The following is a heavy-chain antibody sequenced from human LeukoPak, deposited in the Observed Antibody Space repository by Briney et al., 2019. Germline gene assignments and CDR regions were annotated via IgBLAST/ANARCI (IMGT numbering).Heavy chain of an antibody. CDR3: ARDRQWELPYYFDY. CDR1: GFTFSSYA. J-gene: IGHJ4*02. CDR2: ISYDGSNK. D-gene: IGHD1-26*01. Sequence: GRSLRLSCAASGFTFSSYAMHWVRQAPGKGLEWVAVISYDGSNKYYADSVKGRFTISRDNSKNTLYLQMNSLRAEDTAVYYCARDRQWELPYYFDYWGQGTLVTVSS. V-gene: IGHV3-30-3*01.